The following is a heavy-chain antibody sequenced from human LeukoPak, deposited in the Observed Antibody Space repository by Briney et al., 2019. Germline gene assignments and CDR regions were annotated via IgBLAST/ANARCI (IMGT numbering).Heavy chain of an antibody. J-gene: IGHJ4*02. V-gene: IGHV1-46*01. Sequence: ASVKVSCKAFGYTFTSNYMHWVRQAPGQGPEWMGVISPSGGSTTYAQKFQGRVTLTRDMSTSTAYMELRSLRSDDTAVYYCASSVFYPQNWGQGTLVTVSS. D-gene: IGHD3-3*01. CDR2: ISPSGGST. CDR1: GYTFTSNY. CDR3: ASSVFYPQN.